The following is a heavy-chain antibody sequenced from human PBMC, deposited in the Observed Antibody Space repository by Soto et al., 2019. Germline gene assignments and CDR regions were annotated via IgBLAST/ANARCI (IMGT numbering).Heavy chain of an antibody. CDR1: GGTLSSYA. V-gene: IGHV1-69*06. J-gene: IGHJ6*02. CDR2: IIPIFGTA. Sequence: SVKVSCKDSGGTLSSYAITWVRLAPGQGLEWMGGIIPIFGTANYAQKFQGRVTITADKSTSTAYMELSSLRSEDTAVYYCARFVPAAYYYYGMDVWGQGTTVTVSS. CDR3: ARFVPAAYYYYGMDV. D-gene: IGHD2-2*01.